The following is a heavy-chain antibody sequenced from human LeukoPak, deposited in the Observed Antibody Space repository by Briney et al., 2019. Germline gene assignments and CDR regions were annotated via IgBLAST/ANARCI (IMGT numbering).Heavy chain of an antibody. J-gene: IGHJ4*02. Sequence: GGSLRRSCAASGFAFNTYSMNWVGQAPGQGLEWVSYIRSDSSIIYYADSVKGRFTMSRDNGKNSLYLQMNSLRVEDTAVYFCARVQAGKWDFDYWGQGTLVTVSS. CDR3: ARVQAGKWDFDY. V-gene: IGHV3-48*01. CDR1: GFAFNTYS. CDR2: IRSDSSII. D-gene: IGHD2-8*01.